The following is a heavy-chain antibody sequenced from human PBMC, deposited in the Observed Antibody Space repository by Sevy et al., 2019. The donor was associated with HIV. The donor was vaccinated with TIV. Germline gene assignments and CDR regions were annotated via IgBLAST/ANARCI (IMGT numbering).Heavy chain of an antibody. CDR2: IDSGGST. J-gene: IGHJ6*02. D-gene: IGHD3-22*01. CDR3: ARDRYYDASGYYYYYYGIDV. CDR1: GFTVSGNY. Sequence: GGSLRLSCEASGFTVSGNYMAWVRLAPGKGLEWVSLIDSGGSTYYADSVKGRVTISRDNAKNTLYLQMNHLRAEDTAAYFCARDRYYDASGYYYYYYGIDVWGQGTTVTVSS. V-gene: IGHV3-66*01.